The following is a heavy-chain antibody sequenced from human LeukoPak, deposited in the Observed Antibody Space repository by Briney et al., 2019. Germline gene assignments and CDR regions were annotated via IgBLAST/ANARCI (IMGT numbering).Heavy chain of an antibody. CDR1: GFTFSSYS. CDR2: ISSSSSYI. V-gene: IGHV3-21*01. J-gene: IGHJ2*01. Sequence: GGSLRLSCAASGFTFSSYSMNWVRQAPGKGLEWVSPISSSSSYIYYADSVKGRFTISRDNAKNSLYLQMNSLRAEDTAVYYCARDYYDSSGYHFSWYFDLWGRGTLVTVSS. D-gene: IGHD3-22*01. CDR3: ARDYYDSSGYHFSWYFDL.